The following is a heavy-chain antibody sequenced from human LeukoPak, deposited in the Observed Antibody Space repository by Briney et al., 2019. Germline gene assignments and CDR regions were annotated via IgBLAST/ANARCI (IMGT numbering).Heavy chain of an antibody. Sequence: GRSLRLSCAATGFTFSSYGMHWVRQAPGKGLEWVAVISYDGSNKYYADSVKGRFTISRDNSKNTLYLQMNSLRAEDTAVYYCAKCLRETVYYYYGMDVWGQGTTVTVSS. V-gene: IGHV3-30*18. CDR3: AKCLRETVYYYYGMDV. CDR2: ISYDGSNK. J-gene: IGHJ6*02. D-gene: IGHD5/OR15-5a*01. CDR1: GFTFSSYG.